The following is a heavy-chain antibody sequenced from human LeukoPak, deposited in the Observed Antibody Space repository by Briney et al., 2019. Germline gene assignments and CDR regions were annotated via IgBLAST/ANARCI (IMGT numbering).Heavy chain of an antibody. CDR2: ISTNGGHT. CDR1: GFSFSNYA. Sequence: GGSLRLSCSASGFSFSNYAMHWVRQAPGKGLEYVSAISTNGGHTYYADSVQGRFTISRDDSKNTLYLQMSSLRAEDTALYYWLKDLLGDCSSTSCYATGPFDYWGQGTLVTVSS. V-gene: IGHV3-64D*09. CDR3: LKDLLGDCSSTSCYATGPFDY. J-gene: IGHJ4*02. D-gene: IGHD2-2*01.